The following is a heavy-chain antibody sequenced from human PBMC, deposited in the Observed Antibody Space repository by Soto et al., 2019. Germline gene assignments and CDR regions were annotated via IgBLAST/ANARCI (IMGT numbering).Heavy chain of an antibody. D-gene: IGHD4-17*01. J-gene: IGHJ6*02. V-gene: IGHV2-70*01. CDR1: GFSLSTSGMC. Sequence: SGPTLVNPTQTLTLTCTFSGFSLSTSGMCVSWIRQPPGKALEWLAFIDWDNDKYYSTSLKTRLTISKDTSKNRVVLTMTNMAPVDTATYYCARLTSIFNYGDYFWRLGMDVWGQGTTVTVSS. CDR2: IDWDNDK. CDR3: ARLTSIFNYGDYFWRLGMDV.